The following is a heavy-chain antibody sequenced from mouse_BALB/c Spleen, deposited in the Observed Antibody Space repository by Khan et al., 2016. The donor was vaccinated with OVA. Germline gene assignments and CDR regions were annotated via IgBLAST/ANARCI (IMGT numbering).Heavy chain of an antibody. CDR1: GYTFTNYG. CDR2: INTYTGEP. Sequence: VQLQESGPELKKAGETVKISCKASGYTFTNYGMNWVKQAPGEGLKWMGWINTYTGEPTYADDFKGRFAFSLETSASTAYLQINNIKNEDTATYFCARSGLLRYAMDYWGQGTSVTVSS. J-gene: IGHJ4*01. CDR3: ARSGLLRYAMDY. D-gene: IGHD1-1*01. V-gene: IGHV9-3-1*01.